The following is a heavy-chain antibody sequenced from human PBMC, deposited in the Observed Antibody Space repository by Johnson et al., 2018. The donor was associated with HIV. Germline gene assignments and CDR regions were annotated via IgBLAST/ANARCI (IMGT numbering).Heavy chain of an antibody. Sequence: VQLVECGGGLVQPGRSLRLSCAASGFTFDDYAMHWVRQAPGRGLDWVSGISWNSGSIGYAASVKGRCTISRDNAKNALYLQLNSLTVEDTAIYYCAAGGGDCYPSHWGFCAFDIWGRGTMVTVSS. D-gene: IGHD2-21*01. CDR3: AAGGGDCYPSHWGFCAFDI. CDR2: ISWNSGSI. V-gene: IGHV3-9*01. CDR1: GFTFDDYA. J-gene: IGHJ3*02.